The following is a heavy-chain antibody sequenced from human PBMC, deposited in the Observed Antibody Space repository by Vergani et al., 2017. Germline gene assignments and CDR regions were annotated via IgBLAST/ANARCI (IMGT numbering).Heavy chain of an antibody. CDR3: ARGPVVPAAVAWDNNFYYYMDV. J-gene: IGHJ6*03. Sequence: QVQLVQSGAEVKKPGSSVKVSCKASGGTVSNYAISWVRQAPGQGLEWMGEVVPLFNRPNYAQRFRGRVTITADDWTSTAYLEVNSLTSEDTAVYYCARGPVVPAAVAWDNNFYYYMDVWGKGTTVTVSS. V-gene: IGHV1-69*01. CDR1: GGTVSNYA. CDR2: VVPLFNRP. D-gene: IGHD2-2*01.